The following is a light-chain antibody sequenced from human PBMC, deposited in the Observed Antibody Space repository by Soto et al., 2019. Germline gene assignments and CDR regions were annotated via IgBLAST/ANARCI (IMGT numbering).Light chain of an antibody. CDR2: DAS. CDR1: QSISSW. CDR3: QQYNSYPWT. V-gene: IGKV1-5*01. Sequence: DIQMTKSPSTLSASVGDRVTITCRASQSISSWLAWYQQNPGKAPKLLNYDASSLESGVPSRFSGSGSGTEFPLTISSLQPDDFATYHCQQYNSYPWTFGQGTQVEIK. J-gene: IGKJ1*01.